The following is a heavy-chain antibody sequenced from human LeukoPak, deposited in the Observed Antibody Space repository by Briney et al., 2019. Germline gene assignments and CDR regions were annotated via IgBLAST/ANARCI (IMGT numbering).Heavy chain of an antibody. CDR3: ARAGNYRFDY. J-gene: IGHJ4*02. V-gene: IGHV3-21*01. CDR1: GFTFSSYS. CDR2: ISSSSSYI. Sequence: GGSLRLSCAASGFTFSSYSMKWVRQAPGKGREWVSSISSSSSYIYYADSVKGRFTISRDNAKNSLYLQMNSLRAEDTAVYYCARAGNYRFDYWGQGTLATVSS. D-gene: IGHD1-7*01.